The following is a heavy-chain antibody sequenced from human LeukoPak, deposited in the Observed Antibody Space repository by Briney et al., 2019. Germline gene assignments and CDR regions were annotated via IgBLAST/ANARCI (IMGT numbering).Heavy chain of an antibody. CDR1: GYTFTGYY. V-gene: IGHV1-2*02. D-gene: IGHD2-2*02. CDR3: ARDRCSSTSCYTGPYDY. CDR2: INPNSGGT. Sequence: ASVKVSCKASGYTFTGYYTHWVRQAPGQGLEWMGWINPNSGGTNYAQKFQGRVTMTRDTSISTAYMELSRLRSDDTAVYYCARDRCSSTSCYTGPYDYWGQGTLVTVSS. J-gene: IGHJ4*02.